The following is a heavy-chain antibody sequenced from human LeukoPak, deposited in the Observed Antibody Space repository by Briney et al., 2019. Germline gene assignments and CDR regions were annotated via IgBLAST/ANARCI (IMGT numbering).Heavy chain of an antibody. CDR3: AREGHSSSSDY. V-gene: IGHV1-18*04. CDR1: GYTFTGYY. D-gene: IGHD6-6*01. J-gene: IGHJ4*02. CDR2: ISAYNGNT. Sequence: ASVKVSCKASGYTFTGYYMHWVRQAPGQGLEWMGWISAYNGNTNYAQKLQGRVTMTTDTSTSTAYMELRSLRSDDTAVYYCAREGHSSSSDYWGQGTLVTVSS.